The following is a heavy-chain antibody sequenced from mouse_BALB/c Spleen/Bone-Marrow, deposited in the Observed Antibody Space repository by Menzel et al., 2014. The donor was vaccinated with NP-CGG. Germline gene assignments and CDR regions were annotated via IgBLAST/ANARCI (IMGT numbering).Heavy chain of an antibody. J-gene: IGHJ3*01. CDR2: ISTYSGNT. CDR1: DYTFTDYA. V-gene: IGHV1-67*01. Sequence: QVQLKQSGPELVRPGVSVKISCKGSDYTFTDYAMHWVKQSHAKSLEWIGVISTYSGNTNYDQKFKGKATMTVDKSSSTAYMELARLTSEDSAIYYCARGGIYYGSSSFAYWGQGTLVTVSA. CDR3: ARGGIYYGSSSFAY. D-gene: IGHD1-1*01.